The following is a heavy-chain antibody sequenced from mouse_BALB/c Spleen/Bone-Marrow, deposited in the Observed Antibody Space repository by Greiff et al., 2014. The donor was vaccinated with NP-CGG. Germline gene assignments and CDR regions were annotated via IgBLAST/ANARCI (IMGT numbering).Heavy chain of an antibody. CDR1: GFNIKDYY. CDR3: NRYDWYFDV. V-gene: IGHV14-4*02. Sequence: EVQLQQSGAELVRSGASVKLSCTASGFNIKDYYMHWVKQRPEQGLEWIGWIDPENGDTGYAPKFQGKATMTADTSSNTAYLQLSSLTSEDTAVYYCNRYDWYFDVWGAGTTVTVSS. D-gene: IGHD2-14*01. J-gene: IGHJ1*01. CDR2: IDPENGDT.